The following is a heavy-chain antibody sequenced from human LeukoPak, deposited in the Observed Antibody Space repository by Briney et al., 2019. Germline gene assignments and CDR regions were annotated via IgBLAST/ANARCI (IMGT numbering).Heavy chain of an antibody. CDR2: IRYDGSNK. J-gene: IGHJ4*02. CDR3: ARDFASYDSSGYYYFDY. V-gene: IGHV3-30*02. D-gene: IGHD3-22*01. Sequence: PGGSLRLSCAASGFTFSSYGMHWVRQAPVKGLEWVAFIRYDGSNKYYADSVKGRFTISRDNSKNTLYLQMNSLRAEDTAVYYCARDFASYDSSGYYYFDYWGQGTLVTVSS. CDR1: GFTFSSYG.